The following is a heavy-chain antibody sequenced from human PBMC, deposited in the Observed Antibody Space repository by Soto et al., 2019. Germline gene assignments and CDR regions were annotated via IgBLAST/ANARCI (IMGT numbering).Heavy chain of an antibody. CDR1: GGSISSSNW. Sequence: SETLSLTCGVSGGSISSSNWWNWVRQPPGKGLEWVGEIYPSGSTNYNPSLKSRVTVSLDKSTNQFSLKLTYVTAADTAVYYCARDGGHGDYDYWGQGTLVTVSS. CDR3: ARDGGHGDYDY. CDR2: IYPSGST. V-gene: IGHV4-4*02. D-gene: IGHD3-16*01. J-gene: IGHJ4*02.